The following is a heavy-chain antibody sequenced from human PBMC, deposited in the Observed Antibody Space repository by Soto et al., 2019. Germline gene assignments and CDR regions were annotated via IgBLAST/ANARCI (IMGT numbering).Heavy chain of an antibody. V-gene: IGHV3-33*06. CDR1: GFTFSSYG. CDR3: AKDMVGYMWPKYYFDY. J-gene: IGHJ4*02. CDR2: IWYDGSNK. D-gene: IGHD6-13*01. Sequence: GGSLRLSCAASGFTFSSYGMHWVRQAPGKGLEWVAVIWYDGSNKYYADSVKGRFTISRDNSKNTLYLQMNSLRAEDTAVYYCAKDMVGYMWPKYYFDYWGQGTLVTVSS.